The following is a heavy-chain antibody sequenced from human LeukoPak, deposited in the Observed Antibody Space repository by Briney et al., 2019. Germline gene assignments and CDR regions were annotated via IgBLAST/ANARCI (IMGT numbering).Heavy chain of an antibody. CDR3: ARIAAAGTPRDY. CDR2: IHTSGST. CDR1: GGSISSYF. V-gene: IGHV4-4*07. J-gene: IGHJ4*02. D-gene: IGHD6-13*01. Sequence: SETLSLTCTFSGGSISSYFWSWIRQSAGKGLEWIGRIHTSGSTNYNPSLKSRVTISVDTSKNQFSLKLSSVTAADTAVYYCARIAAAGTPRDYWGQGTLVTVSS.